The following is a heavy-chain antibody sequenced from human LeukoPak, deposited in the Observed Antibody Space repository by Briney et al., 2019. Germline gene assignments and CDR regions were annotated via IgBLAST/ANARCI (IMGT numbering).Heavy chain of an antibody. V-gene: IGHV3-64D*06. Sequence: GGSLRLSCSASGFVFSIYTMYWVRQAPWKGPEYVSTISGSGNGGSIYYADSVKGRFTISRDDSKSILYLQMNGLRSEDTAVYYCVKDFGRVRGTPDSWGQGTLVTVSS. CDR3: VKDFGRVRGTPDS. D-gene: IGHD3-16*01. J-gene: IGHJ4*02. CDR2: ISGSGNGGSI. CDR1: GFVFSIYT.